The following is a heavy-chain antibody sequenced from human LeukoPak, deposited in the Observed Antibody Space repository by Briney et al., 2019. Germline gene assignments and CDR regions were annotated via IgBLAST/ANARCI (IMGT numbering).Heavy chain of an antibody. J-gene: IGHJ4*02. Sequence: GGSLRLSCAASGFTFSSYAMHWVRQAPGKRLEYLSAVSSNGDSTYYANSVKGRFTISRDNSKNTLYLQMGSLRAEDMAVYYCARRGGYYFDYWGQGTLVIVSS. V-gene: IGHV3-64*01. D-gene: IGHD4-23*01. CDR2: VSSNGDST. CDR3: ARRGGYYFDY. CDR1: GFTFSSYA.